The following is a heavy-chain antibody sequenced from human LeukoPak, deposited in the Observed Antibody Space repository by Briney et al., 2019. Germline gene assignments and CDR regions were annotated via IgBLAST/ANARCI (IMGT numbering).Heavy chain of an antibody. Sequence: GGSLRLSCAASEFSFSKYAMHWVRQAPGKGLEWVAVISFDETKKYYADSVKGRFTISRDNSNNTLFLQMNSLKTEDTAVYFCARMKVIRGASLDYWGQGSLVTVSS. CDR2: ISFDETKK. D-gene: IGHD2/OR15-2a*01. V-gene: IGHV3-30-3*01. CDR3: ARMKVIRGASLDY. CDR1: EFSFSKYA. J-gene: IGHJ4*02.